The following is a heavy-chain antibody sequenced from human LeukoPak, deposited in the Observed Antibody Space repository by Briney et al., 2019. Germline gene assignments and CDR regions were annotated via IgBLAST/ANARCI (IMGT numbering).Heavy chain of an antibody. CDR3: ARDVSSYWYFDL. D-gene: IGHD2-2*01. CDR2: IYSGGST. CDR1: GFTVSSNY. J-gene: IGHJ2*01. Sequence: GGSLRLSCAASGFTVSSNYMSWVRQAPGKGLEWVSVIYSGGSTYYADSVKGRFTISRDNSKNTLYLQMNSLRAEDTAVYYCARDVSSYWYFDLWGRGTLVTVSS. V-gene: IGHV3-53*01.